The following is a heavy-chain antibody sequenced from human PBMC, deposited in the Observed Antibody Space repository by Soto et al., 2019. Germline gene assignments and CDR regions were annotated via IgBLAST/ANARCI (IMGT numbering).Heavy chain of an antibody. V-gene: IGHV4-59*01. CDR2: IYYSGST. D-gene: IGHD2-21*01. CDR3: ARRWGGTFDY. Sequence: SETLSLTCTVSGFSISSYYWSWIRQPPGKGLEWIGYIYYSGSTSYNPSLKSRVTISVDTSKNQFSLKLSSVTAADTAVYYCARRWGGTFDYWGQGTLVTVSS. J-gene: IGHJ4*02. CDR1: GFSISSYY.